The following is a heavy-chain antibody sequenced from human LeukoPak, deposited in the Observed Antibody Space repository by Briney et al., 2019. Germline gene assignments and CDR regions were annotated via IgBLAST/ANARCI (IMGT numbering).Heavy chain of an antibody. J-gene: IGHJ4*02. CDR1: GYTFTGYY. V-gene: IGHV1-69-2*01. D-gene: IGHD3-10*01. CDR3: ATGFGYYFDY. Sequence: ASVKISCKVSGYTFTGYYMHWVPQAPGKGLEWMGLVDPEDGETIYAEKFQGRVTITADTSTDTAYMELSSLRSEDTAVYYCATGFGYYFDYWGQGTLVTVSS. CDR2: VDPEDGET.